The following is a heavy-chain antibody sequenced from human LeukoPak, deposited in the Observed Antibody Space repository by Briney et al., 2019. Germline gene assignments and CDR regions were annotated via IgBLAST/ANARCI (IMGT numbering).Heavy chain of an antibody. CDR3: ARHSPLYYDSSGYRAFDI. CDR2: IFYSGRT. D-gene: IGHD3-22*01. Sequence: SETLSLTCTVSSASVKTYYWSWIRQPPGKGLEGIGYIFYSGRTNYNPSLKSRVTLSVDTSKTQFSLNLSSVPAADTAVYYCARHSPLYYDSSGYRAFDIWGQGTMVTVSS. CDR1: SASVKTYY. V-gene: IGHV4-59*08. J-gene: IGHJ3*02.